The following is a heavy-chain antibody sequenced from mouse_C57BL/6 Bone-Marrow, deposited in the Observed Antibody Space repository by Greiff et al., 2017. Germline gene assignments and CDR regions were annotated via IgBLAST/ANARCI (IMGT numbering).Heavy chain of an antibody. CDR3: AKRGIYYGNSDAIDY. V-gene: IGHV2-5*01. Sequence: VMLVESGPGLVQPSQSLSITCTVSGFSLTSYGVHWVRQSPGKGLEWLGVLWRGGSTDYNAAFMSRLSITKDNSKSQVFFKMNSLQADDTAIYYCAKRGIYYGNSDAIDYWGQGTSVTVSS. D-gene: IGHD2-1*01. J-gene: IGHJ4*01. CDR1: GFSLTSYG. CDR2: LWRGGST.